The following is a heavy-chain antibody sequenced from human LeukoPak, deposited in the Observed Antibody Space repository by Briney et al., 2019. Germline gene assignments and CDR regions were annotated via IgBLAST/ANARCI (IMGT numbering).Heavy chain of an antibody. J-gene: IGHJ6*03. Sequence: AETLSLTCTVSGGSISSYYWNWIRQPAGKGMESIGRMYIRGSTDYNPSLKSRVTMSRDTSKNQFSLKMRSVTAADTAVYYCARGGDHYDSSGHSMDVWGKGTTVTVSS. CDR1: GGSISSYY. D-gene: IGHD3-22*01. CDR3: ARGGDHYDSSGHSMDV. CDR2: MYIRGST. V-gene: IGHV4-4*07.